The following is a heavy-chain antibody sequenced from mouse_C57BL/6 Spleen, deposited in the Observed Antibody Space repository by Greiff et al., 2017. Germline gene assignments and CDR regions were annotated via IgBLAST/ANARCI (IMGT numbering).Heavy chain of an antibody. CDR3: ARQHYAMDY. V-gene: IGHV5-17*01. CDR2: ISSGSSTI. J-gene: IGHJ4*01. CDR1: GFTFSDYG. Sequence: EVQLVESGGGLVKPGGSLKLSCAASGFTFSDYGMHWVRQAPEKGLEWVAYISSGSSTIYYAATVKGRFPISRDNAKNTLFLQMTSLRSEDTAMYYCARQHYAMDYWGQGTSVTVSS.